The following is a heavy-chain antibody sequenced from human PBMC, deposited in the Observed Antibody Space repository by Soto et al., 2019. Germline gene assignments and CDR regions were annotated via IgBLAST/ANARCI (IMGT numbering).Heavy chain of an antibody. CDR2: ISAYNGNT. J-gene: IGHJ6*02. CDR3: ASEKKFRSSGSQNGMDV. D-gene: IGHD6-13*01. V-gene: IGHV1-18*04. CDR1: GYTFTSYG. Sequence: QVQLVQSGAEVKKPGASVKVSCKASGYTFTSYGISWLRQAPANGLEWMGWISAYNGNTNYAQKLQGIVPMTTDTNTSTAYMELMSLRSNDTAVYYCASEKKFRSSGSQNGMDVWGQGTTVTVSS.